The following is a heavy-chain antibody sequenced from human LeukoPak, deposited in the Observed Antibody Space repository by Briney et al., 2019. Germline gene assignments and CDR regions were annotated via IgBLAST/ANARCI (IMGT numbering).Heavy chain of an antibody. CDR3: ARGHTGMSS. D-gene: IGHD5-18*01. CDR1: GFTFSNYW. Sequence: GGSLRLSCAASGFTFSNYWMSWVRQAPGKGLEWVANIKQDGSEKYYVDSVKGLFTIFRDNAKNSLYLQMNSLRAEDTAVYYCARGHTGMSSWGQGTLVTVSS. J-gene: IGHJ5*02. V-gene: IGHV3-7*04. CDR2: IKQDGSEK.